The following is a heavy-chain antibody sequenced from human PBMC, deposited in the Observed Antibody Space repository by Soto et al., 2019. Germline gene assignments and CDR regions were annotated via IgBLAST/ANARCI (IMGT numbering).Heavy chain of an antibody. Sequence: ASVKVSCKASGYTFTSYGISWVRQAPGQGLEWMGWISAYNGNTNYAQKLQGRVTMTTDTSTSTAYMELRSLRSDDTAVYYCARVSIMITFGGVIAYYGMDVWGQGTTVTVSS. CDR1: GYTFTSYG. D-gene: IGHD3-16*02. CDR2: ISAYNGNT. J-gene: IGHJ6*02. CDR3: ARVSIMITFGGVIAYYGMDV. V-gene: IGHV1-18*01.